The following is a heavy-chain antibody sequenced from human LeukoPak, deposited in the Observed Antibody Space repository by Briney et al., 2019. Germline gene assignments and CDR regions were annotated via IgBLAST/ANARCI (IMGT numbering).Heavy chain of an antibody. V-gene: IGHV4-39*01. J-gene: IGHJ3*02. CDR2: IYYSGST. CDR3: ARGQYSPTTRNTAMVSRRAFDI. Sequence: ASETLSLTCTVSGGSISSSSYYWGWIRQPPGKGLEWIGSIYYSGSTYYNPSLKSRVTISVDTSKNQFSLKLSSVTAADTAVYYCARGQYSPTTRNTAMVSRRAFDIWGQGTMVTVSS. D-gene: IGHD5-18*01. CDR1: GGSISSSSYY.